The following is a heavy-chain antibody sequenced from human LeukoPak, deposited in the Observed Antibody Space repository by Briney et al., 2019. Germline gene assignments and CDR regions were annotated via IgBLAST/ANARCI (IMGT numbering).Heavy chain of an antibody. V-gene: IGHV3-64*01. CDR1: GFTFSRYA. CDR2: ISTNGDST. D-gene: IGHD5-18*01. Sequence: GGSLRLSCAASGFTFSRYAMHWVRQAPGKGLEYVSGISTNGDSTYYANSVKGRFTISRDNSKNTLYLQMGSLRAEDMAVYYCARGYDYAYDFWGQGTLVTVSS. J-gene: IGHJ4*02. CDR3: ARGYDYAYDF.